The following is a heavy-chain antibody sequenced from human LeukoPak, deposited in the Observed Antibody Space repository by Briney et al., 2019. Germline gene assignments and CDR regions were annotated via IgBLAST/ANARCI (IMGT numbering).Heavy chain of an antibody. J-gene: IGHJ4*02. V-gene: IGHV3-23*01. Sequence: HPGGSLRLSCAASGFTFSSYAMSWVRQAPGKGLEWVSAISGSGGSTYYADSVKGRFTISRDNSKNTLYLQMNSLRAEDTAVYYCAAAKRWLQTPGDYWGQGALVTVSS. CDR3: AAAKRWLQTPGDY. CDR2: ISGSGGST. D-gene: IGHD5-24*01. CDR1: GFTFSSYA.